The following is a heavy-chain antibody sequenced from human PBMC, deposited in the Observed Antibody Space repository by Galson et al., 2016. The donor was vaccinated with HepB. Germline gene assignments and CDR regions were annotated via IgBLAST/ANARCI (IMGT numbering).Heavy chain of an antibody. Sequence: SLRLSCAASGFTFSDYFMDWVRQVPGKGLEWVGRSRNRTRDYSTEYAASVRGRFIISRGNSGSSLFLQMNSLKTEDTAVYYCVRDRDWTYDYWGRGTLVTVSS. D-gene: IGHD3/OR15-3a*01. CDR2: SRNRTRDYST. V-gene: IGHV3-72*01. J-gene: IGHJ4*02. CDR3: VRDRDWTYDY. CDR1: GFTFSDYF.